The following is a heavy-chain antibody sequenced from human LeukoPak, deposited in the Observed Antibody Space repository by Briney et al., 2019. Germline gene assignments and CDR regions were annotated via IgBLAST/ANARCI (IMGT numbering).Heavy chain of an antibody. J-gene: IGHJ3*02. V-gene: IGHV1-18*04. CDR2: ISAYNGNT. D-gene: IGHD2-2*01. CDR1: GYTFTIYG. Sequence: GASAKVSSKASGYTFTIYGISGVRQAPGQGRGWMGWISAYNGNTNYAQKLQGRVTMTTDTSTSTAYMELRSLRSDDTAVYYCARERARYCSSTSCYPFDIWGQGTMVTVSS. CDR3: ARERARYCSSTSCYPFDI.